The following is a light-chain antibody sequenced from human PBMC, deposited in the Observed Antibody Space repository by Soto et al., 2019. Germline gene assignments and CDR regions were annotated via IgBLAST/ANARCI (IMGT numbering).Light chain of an antibody. V-gene: IGKV3-15*01. Sequence: EIVMTQSPATLSVSPGERATLSCRASQSVSSNLAWYQQKPGQAPRLLIYGASTRATGIPARFSGSGSGTEFTLTISRLQSEDFAVYYCQQYNNWPPYTFGQRTKLEIK. CDR3: QQYNNWPPYT. CDR2: GAS. CDR1: QSVSSN. J-gene: IGKJ2*01.